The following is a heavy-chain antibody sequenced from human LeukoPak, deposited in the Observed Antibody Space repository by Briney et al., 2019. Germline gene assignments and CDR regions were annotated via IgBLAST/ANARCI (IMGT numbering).Heavy chain of an antibody. Sequence: GGSLRLSCAASGFTFGSYAMNWVRQAPGKGLEWVSAMSGSGASTNYADSVKGRFTISRDNAKNSLYLQMNSLRAEDTAVYYCARPPPYCGGDCYYYGMDVWGQGATVTVSS. CDR2: MSGSGAST. V-gene: IGHV3-23*01. J-gene: IGHJ6*02. CDR3: ARPPPYCGGDCYYYGMDV. D-gene: IGHD2-21*01. CDR1: GFTFGSYA.